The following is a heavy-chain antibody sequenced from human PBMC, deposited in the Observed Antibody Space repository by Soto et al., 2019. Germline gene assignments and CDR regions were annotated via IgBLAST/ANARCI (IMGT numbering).Heavy chain of an antibody. V-gene: IGHV3-74*01. J-gene: IGHJ6*02. CDR3: ARERTSKGGLDV. Sequence: QPGGSLRLSCAASGFMFSHDWMNWVRQGPGKGLEWIARIISGGSRVTYADSVEGRFTITRDNAKNMLFLEMHSLTVEDTAVYYCARERTSKGGLDVWGQGTKVTVSS. CDR1: GFMFSHDW. CDR2: IISGGSRV.